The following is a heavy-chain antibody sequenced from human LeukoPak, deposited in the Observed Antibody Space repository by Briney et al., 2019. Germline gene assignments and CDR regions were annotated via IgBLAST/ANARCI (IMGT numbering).Heavy chain of an antibody. Sequence: SETLSLTCTVSGGSISSYYWSWIRQPPGKGLEWIGYIYYSGSTNYNPSLKSRVTISVDTSKNQFSLKLSPVTAADTAVYYCARYSSSWYGVDYWGQGTLVTVSS. J-gene: IGHJ4*02. CDR3: ARYSSSWYGVDY. CDR2: IYYSGST. V-gene: IGHV4-59*01. CDR1: GGSISSYY. D-gene: IGHD6-13*01.